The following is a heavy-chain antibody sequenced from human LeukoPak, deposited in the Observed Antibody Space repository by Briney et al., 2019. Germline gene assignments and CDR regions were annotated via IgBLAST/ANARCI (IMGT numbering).Heavy chain of an antibody. CDR1: GGSISSYY. Sequence: SETLSLTCTVSGGSISSYYWSWLRQPPGKGLEWIGYIYYSGSTNYNPSLKSRVTISVDTSKNQFSLKLSSVTAADTAVYYCARGFGYSYGPPGGYWGQGTLVTVSS. CDR3: ARGFGYSYGPPGGY. D-gene: IGHD5-18*01. V-gene: IGHV4-59*01. J-gene: IGHJ4*02. CDR2: IYYSGST.